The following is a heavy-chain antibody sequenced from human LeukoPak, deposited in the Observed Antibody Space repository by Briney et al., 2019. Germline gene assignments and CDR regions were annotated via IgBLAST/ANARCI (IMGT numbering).Heavy chain of an antibody. CDR2: ITYSDGRT. D-gene: IGHD6-13*01. J-gene: IGHJ3*01. Sequence: PGGSLRLSCAASGFTFTNYAMSWVRQAPGKGLEWVSGITYSDGRTYYADSVKGRFTISRDTSTNMLCLQMDSLRADDTAIYYCAKALREYTSSISYSVFDVCGQGTMGIASS. V-gene: IGHV3-23*01. CDR3: AKALREYTSSISYSVFDV. CDR1: GFTFTNYA.